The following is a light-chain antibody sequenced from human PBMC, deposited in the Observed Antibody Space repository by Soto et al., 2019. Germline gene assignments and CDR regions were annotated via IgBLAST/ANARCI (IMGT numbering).Light chain of an antibody. V-gene: IGKV3-20*01. CDR1: QSVSSSY. CDR2: GAV. J-gene: IGKJ4*01. CDR3: QQYGSSPLT. Sequence: EIVLTQSPGTLPLSPGERDTLSCRASQSVSSSYLAWYQQKPGQAPRLLIYGAVSRATGIPDRFRGSGSGTDFTLTISRLEPEDFAVYYCQQYGSSPLTFGGGTKV.